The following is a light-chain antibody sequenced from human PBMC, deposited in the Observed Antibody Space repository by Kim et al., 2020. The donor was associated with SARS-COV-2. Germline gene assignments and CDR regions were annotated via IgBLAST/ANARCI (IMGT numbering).Light chain of an antibody. CDR1: RCDVGGHNY. CDR2: DVN. V-gene: IGLV2-11*02. CDR3: CSYAGSYTLV. Sequence: GQSGTSSCNGTRCDVGGHNYVSWYQQPPGKAPKLMIYDVNERPAGVPDRFAGSKSGNTASLTISGLQAEDEADYHCCSYAGSYTLVFGGGTQLTVL. J-gene: IGLJ3*02.